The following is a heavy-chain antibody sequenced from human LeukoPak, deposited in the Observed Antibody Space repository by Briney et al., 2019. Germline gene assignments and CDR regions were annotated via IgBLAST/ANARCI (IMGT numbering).Heavy chain of an antibody. CDR3: ARGLSYSNNRAWFDP. CDR1: GFTFSSYD. V-gene: IGHV3-64*01. J-gene: IGHJ5*02. Sequence: GGSLRLSCAASGFTFSSYDMHWVRQAPGKGLEYVSGISSNGGGTYYANSVKGRFTISRDNSKNTLYLQMGSLRAEDMAVYYCARGLSYSNNRAWFDPWGQGTLVTVSS. D-gene: IGHD4-11*01. CDR2: ISSNGGGT.